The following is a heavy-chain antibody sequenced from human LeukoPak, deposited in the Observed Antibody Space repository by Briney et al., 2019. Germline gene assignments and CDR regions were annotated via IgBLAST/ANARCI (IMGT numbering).Heavy chain of an antibody. CDR2: ISGSGGST. D-gene: IGHD3-16*01. V-gene: IGHV3-23*01. CDR1: GFTFSSYA. Sequence: GGSLRLSCAASGFTFSSYAMSWVRQAPGKGLEWVSAISGSGGSTYYADSVKGRFTISRDNSKNTLYLQMNSLRAEDTAVYYCARTPWGLGLFGAFDIWGQGTMVTVSS. CDR3: ARTPWGLGLFGAFDI. J-gene: IGHJ3*02.